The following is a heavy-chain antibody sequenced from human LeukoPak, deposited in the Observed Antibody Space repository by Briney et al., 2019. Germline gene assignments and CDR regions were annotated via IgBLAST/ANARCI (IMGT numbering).Heavy chain of an antibody. J-gene: IGHJ4*02. D-gene: IGHD2-21*01. Sequence: PSETLSLTCTVSGASISSYYWSWIRQPPGKGLEWIGYIYYNGDTNYNPSLKSRVTISVDRSKNQFSLKLSSVTAADTAVYYCARGPPSILWWSLYFDYWGQGTLVTVSS. V-gene: IGHV4-59*12. CDR3: ARGPPSILWWSLYFDY. CDR2: IYYNGDT. CDR1: GASISSYY.